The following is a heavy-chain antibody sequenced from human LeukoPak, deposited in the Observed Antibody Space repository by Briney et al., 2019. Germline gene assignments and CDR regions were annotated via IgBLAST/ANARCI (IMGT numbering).Heavy chain of an antibody. CDR1: GGSISSNY. CDR3: ARDLVAMAASYYYYYYMDV. Sequence: SETLSLTCTVSGGSISSNYWSWIRQPAGKGLEWIGRIYTSGSTNCNPSLKSRVTMSVDTSKNQFSLKLSSVTAADTAVYYCARDLVAMAASYYYYYYMDVWGKGTTVTVSS. D-gene: IGHD5-18*01. J-gene: IGHJ6*03. V-gene: IGHV4-4*07. CDR2: IYTSGST.